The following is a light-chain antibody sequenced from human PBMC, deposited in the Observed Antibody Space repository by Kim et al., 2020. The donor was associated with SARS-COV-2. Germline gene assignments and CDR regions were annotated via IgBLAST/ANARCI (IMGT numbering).Light chain of an antibody. V-gene: IGKV1-33*01. CDR2: DAS. Sequence: SASVGDRVTITGQASQDITNYLNWYQQQPGKAPKLLIYDASILEAGVPSRFSGRGSGTDFSFTITNLQPEDVATYYCQQYHTLISFGQGTRLEMK. CDR1: QDITNY. J-gene: IGKJ5*01. CDR3: QQYHTLIS.